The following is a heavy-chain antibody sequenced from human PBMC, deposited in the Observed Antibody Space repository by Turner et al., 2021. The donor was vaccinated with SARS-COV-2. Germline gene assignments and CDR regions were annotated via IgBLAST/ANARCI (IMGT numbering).Heavy chain of an antibody. D-gene: IGHD2-8*01. J-gene: IGHJ4*02. Sequence: QVQLVESGGGVVQPGRSLRLSCAASGFTFSSYGMHGVRQAPGKGLEWVAVIWYDGSNKYYADSVKGRITISRDNSKNTLYLQMNSLRAEDTAVYYCAREAPGPMAFFDYWGQGTLVTVSS. V-gene: IGHV3-33*01. CDR2: IWYDGSNK. CDR3: AREAPGPMAFFDY. CDR1: GFTFSSYG.